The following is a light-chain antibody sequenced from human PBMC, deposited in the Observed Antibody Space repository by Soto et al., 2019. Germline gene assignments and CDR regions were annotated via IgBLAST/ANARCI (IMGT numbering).Light chain of an antibody. J-gene: IGKJ3*01. CDR1: QGIRSY. Sequence: DIQLTQSPSFLSASVGDRVTITCRASQGIRSYLAWYQHRPGKAPELLIYGASTLLTGVASRFSGSGSGTEFTLTISSLQPEDFATYDCQQHNFFPTFDTFGHGTKVDIK. CDR2: GAS. V-gene: IGKV1-9*01. CDR3: QQHNFFPTFDT.